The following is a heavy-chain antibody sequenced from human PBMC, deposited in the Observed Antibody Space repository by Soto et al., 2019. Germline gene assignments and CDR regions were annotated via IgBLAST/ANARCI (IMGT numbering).Heavy chain of an antibody. D-gene: IGHD6-19*01. CDR1: GFSFKDYG. J-gene: IGHJ4*02. Sequence: GGSLRLSCAASGFSFKDYGMHWVRQAPGKGLEWVAIIWYDGSNKYYAESVQGRFTISRDNFKNILYLQMNSLRVDDTAVYYCARGWYRSGGDFDSWGRGTLVTV. V-gene: IGHV3-33*01. CDR3: ARGWYRSGGDFDS. CDR2: IWYDGSNK.